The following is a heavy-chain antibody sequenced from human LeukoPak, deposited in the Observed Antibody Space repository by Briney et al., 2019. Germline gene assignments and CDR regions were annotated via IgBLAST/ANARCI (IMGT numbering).Heavy chain of an antibody. CDR2: FDPEDGET. J-gene: IGHJ5*02. CDR1: GYTLTELS. Sequence: ASVKVSCKVSGYTLTELSMHWVRQAPGKGLEWMGGFDPEDGETIYAQKFQGRVTMTEDTSTDTAYIELSSLRSEDTAVYYCATEGYGSGSPVAPSSYNWFDPWGQGTLVTVSS. D-gene: IGHD3-10*01. V-gene: IGHV1-24*01. CDR3: ATEGYGSGSPVAPSSYNWFDP.